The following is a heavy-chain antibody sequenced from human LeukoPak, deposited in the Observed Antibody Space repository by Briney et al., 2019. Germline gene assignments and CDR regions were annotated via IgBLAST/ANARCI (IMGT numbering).Heavy chain of an antibody. CDR2: ISGSGGST. J-gene: IGHJ4*02. CDR3: AAYDSSGYFPFDY. V-gene: IGHV3-23*01. D-gene: IGHD3-22*01. CDR1: GFTFSSYA. Sequence: GGSLRLSCAASGFTFSSYAMSWVRQAPGKGLEGVSAISGSGGSTYYADSVKGRFTISRDNSKNTLYLQMNSLRAEDTAVYYCAAYDSSGYFPFDYWGQGTLVTVSS.